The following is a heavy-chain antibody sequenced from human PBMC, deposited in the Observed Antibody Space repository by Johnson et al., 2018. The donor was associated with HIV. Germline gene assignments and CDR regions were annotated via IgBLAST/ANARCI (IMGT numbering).Heavy chain of an antibody. V-gene: IGHV3-13*01. D-gene: IGHD6-19*01. Sequence: EQLVESGGGLVQAGGSLRLSCGASGFTFSNYDMHWVRQATGKGLEWVSGIGTSGDTYYPGSVKGRFTISRETAKNSLYLQMNSLRVGDTAVYYCAGAVAGTWFDIWGQGTMVTVSS. J-gene: IGHJ3*02. CDR3: AGAVAGTWFDI. CDR1: GFTFSNYD. CDR2: IGTSGDT.